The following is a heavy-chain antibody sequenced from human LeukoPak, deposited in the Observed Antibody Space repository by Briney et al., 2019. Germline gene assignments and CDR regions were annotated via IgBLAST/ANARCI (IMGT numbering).Heavy chain of an antibody. J-gene: IGHJ4*02. V-gene: IGHV3-30*02. CDR1: GFTFSSYG. CDR3: AREHTSLI. CDR2: IRYDGSNK. D-gene: IGHD2-21*01. Sequence: PGGSLRLSCAASGFTFSSYGMHWVRQAPGKGLEWVAFIRYDGSNKYYADSVKGRFTISRDNSRSTLYLQLNSLSAEDTAVYYCAREHTSLIWGQGTLVTVSS.